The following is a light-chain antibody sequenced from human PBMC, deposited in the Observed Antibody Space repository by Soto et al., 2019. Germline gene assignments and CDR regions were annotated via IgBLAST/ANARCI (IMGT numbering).Light chain of an antibody. CDR1: QGVSSNS. CDR3: QQYGSSGT. CDR2: DAS. V-gene: IGKV3-20*01. Sequence: EVVLTQSPGTLSLFPGEGATLSCRASQGVSSNSLAWYQHQPGQAPRLLIYDASKRATGIPDRFSGSGSGTDFTLTISRLEPVDFAVYYCQQYGSSGTFGQGTKVDI. J-gene: IGKJ1*01.